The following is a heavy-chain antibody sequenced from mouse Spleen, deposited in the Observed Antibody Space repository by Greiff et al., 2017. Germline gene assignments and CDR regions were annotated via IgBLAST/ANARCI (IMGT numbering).Heavy chain of an antibody. CDR1: GFSLTSYG. Sequence: VMLVETGPGLVAPSQSLSITCTVSGFSLTSYGVHWVRQPPGKGLEWLVVIWSDGSTNYNSALKSRLSISKDNSKSQVFLKMNSLQTDDTAMYYCARQEGYYYAMDYWGQGTSVTVSS. J-gene: IGHJ4*01. V-gene: IGHV2-6-1*01. CDR2: IWSDGST. CDR3: ARQEGYYYAMDY.